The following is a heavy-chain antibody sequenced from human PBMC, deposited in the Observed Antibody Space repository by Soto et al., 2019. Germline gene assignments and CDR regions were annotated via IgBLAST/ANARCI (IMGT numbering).Heavy chain of an antibody. CDR2: ISGSGGST. D-gene: IGHD6-19*01. CDR1: GFTFSSYA. Sequence: GGSLRLSCAASGFTFSSYAMSWVRQAPGKGLEWVSAISGSGGSTYYADSVKGRFTISRDNSKNTLYLQMNSLRAEDTAVYYCAKYKQWLVRHWYLDLWGRGTLVTVSS. CDR3: AKYKQWLVRHWYLDL. J-gene: IGHJ2*01. V-gene: IGHV3-23*01.